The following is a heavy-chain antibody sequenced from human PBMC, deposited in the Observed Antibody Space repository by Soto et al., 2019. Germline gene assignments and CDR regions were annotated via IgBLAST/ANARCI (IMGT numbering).Heavy chain of an antibody. J-gene: IGHJ5*02. CDR2: IYYSGST. D-gene: IGHD2-21*02. CDR1: GGSISSSNW. V-gene: IGHV4-39*01. Sequence: SETLSLTCAVSGGSISSSNWWSWVRQPPGKGLEWIGSIYYSGSTYYNLSLKSRVTISVDTSKNQFSLKLSSVTAADTAVYYCARHPSDFWFDPWGQGTLVTVSS. CDR3: ARHPSDFWFDP.